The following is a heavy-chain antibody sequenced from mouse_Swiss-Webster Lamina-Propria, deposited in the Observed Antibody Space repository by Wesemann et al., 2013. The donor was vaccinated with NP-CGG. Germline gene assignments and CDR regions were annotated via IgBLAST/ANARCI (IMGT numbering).Heavy chain of an antibody. J-gene: IGHJ3*01. Sequence: LEWVATISDGGSYTYYPDNVKGRFTISRDNAKNNLYLQMSHLKSEDTAMYYCARYGNPAWFAYWGQGTLVTVSA. CDR3: ARYGNPAWFAY. CDR2: ISDGGSYT. D-gene: IGHD2-1*01. V-gene: IGHV5-4*01.